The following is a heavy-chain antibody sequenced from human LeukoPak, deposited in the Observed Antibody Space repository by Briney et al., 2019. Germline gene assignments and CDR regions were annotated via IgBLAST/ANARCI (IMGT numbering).Heavy chain of an antibody. CDR3: ASFYQAYYFDY. D-gene: IGHD2-21*01. J-gene: IGHJ4*02. CDR1: GGSISSGDYY. V-gene: IGHV4-30-4*01. Sequence: PSQTLSLTCTVSGGSISSGDYYWSWTRQPPGKGLEWIGYIYYSGSAYYNPSLKSRVTVSVDTSKNQISLKLSSVTAADTAVYYCASFYQAYYFDYWGQGTLVTVSS. CDR2: IYYSGSA.